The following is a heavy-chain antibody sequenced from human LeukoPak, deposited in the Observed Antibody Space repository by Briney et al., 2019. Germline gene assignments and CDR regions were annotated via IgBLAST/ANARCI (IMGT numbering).Heavy chain of an antibody. V-gene: IGHV1-24*01. CDR2: FDPEDGET. D-gene: IGHD2-2*01. Sequence: ASVKVSCKVSGYTLTELSMHWVRQAPGKGLEWMGGFDPEDGETIYAQKFQGRVTMTEDTSTDTAYMELSSLRSEDTAVYYCATVFHYCSSTSCSNGSYYFDYWGQGTLVTVSS. CDR1: GYTLTELS. J-gene: IGHJ4*02. CDR3: ATVFHYCSSTSCSNGSYYFDY.